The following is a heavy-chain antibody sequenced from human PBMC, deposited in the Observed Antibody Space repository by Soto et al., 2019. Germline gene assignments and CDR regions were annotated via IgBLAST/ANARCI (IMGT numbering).Heavy chain of an antibody. CDR3: ARYCSGGSCPDC. V-gene: IGHV4-31*03. Sequence: QVQLQESGPGLVKPSQTLNLTCTVSGGSITSGGYFWAWVRQHPGKGLEWIGNIAFSGSTFYNPSLKSRVSISVDTSKNHVSLKLSSATAADTAVYYCARYCSGGSCPDCWGQGTLVTVSS. D-gene: IGHD2-15*01. CDR2: IAFSGST. J-gene: IGHJ4*02. CDR1: GGSITSGGYF.